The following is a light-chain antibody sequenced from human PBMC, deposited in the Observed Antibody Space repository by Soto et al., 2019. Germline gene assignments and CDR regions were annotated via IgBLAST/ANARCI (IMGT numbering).Light chain of an antibody. V-gene: IGKV3-20*01. J-gene: IGKJ3*01. Sequence: EIVLTQSPGTLSLSPGERATLSCRASQSVSSSYLAWYQQKPGQAPRLLIYGASSRATGIPDRFSGSGSGTDFTLTISRLEPEDFAVYYCQQYGSSPPRFTFGPGTKVDFK. CDR1: QSVSSSY. CDR2: GAS. CDR3: QQYGSSPPRFT.